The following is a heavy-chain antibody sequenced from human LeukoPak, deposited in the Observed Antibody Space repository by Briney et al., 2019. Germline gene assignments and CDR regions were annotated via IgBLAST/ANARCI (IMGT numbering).Heavy chain of an antibody. CDR3: ARWKAAAGTSGPYYFDY. Sequence: GGSLRLSCAASGFTFSSYAMPWVRQAPGKGLEWVAVISYDGSNKYYADSVKGRFTISRDNSKNTLYLQMNSLRAEDTAVYYCARWKAAAGTSGPYYFDYWGQGTLVTVSS. D-gene: IGHD6-13*01. V-gene: IGHV3-30-3*01. CDR1: GFTFSSYA. J-gene: IGHJ4*02. CDR2: ISYDGSNK.